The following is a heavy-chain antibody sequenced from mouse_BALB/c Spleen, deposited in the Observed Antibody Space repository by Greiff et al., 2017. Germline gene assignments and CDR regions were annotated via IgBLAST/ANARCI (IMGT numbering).Heavy chain of an antibody. CDR1: GFAFSSYD. J-gene: IGHJ4*01. CDR2: ISSGGGST. Sequence: EVKLMESGGGLVKPGGSLKLSCAASGFAFSSYDMSWVRQTPEKRLEWVAYISSGGGSTYYPDTVKGRFTISRDNAKNTLYLQMSSLKSEDTAMYYCARRDYGNSYYAMDYWGQGTSVTVSS. CDR3: ARRDYGNSYYAMDY. D-gene: IGHD2-1*01. V-gene: IGHV5-12-1*01.